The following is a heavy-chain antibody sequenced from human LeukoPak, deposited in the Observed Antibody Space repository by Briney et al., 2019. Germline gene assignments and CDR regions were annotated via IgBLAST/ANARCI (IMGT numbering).Heavy chain of an antibody. CDR2: INPNSGGT. CDR3: ARDWGGSGSYYNDAFDI. V-gene: IGHV1-2*04. CDR1: GYTFTSYY. D-gene: IGHD3-10*01. J-gene: IGHJ3*02. Sequence: ASVKVSCKASGYTFTSYYMHWVRQAPGQGLEWMGWINPNSGGTNYAQKFQGWVTMTRDTSISTAYMELSRLRSDDTAVYYCARDWGGSGSYYNDAFDIWGQGTMVTVSS.